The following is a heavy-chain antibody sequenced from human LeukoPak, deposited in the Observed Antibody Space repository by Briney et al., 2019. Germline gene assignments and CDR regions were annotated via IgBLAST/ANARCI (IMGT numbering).Heavy chain of an antibody. CDR2: ISPNSGVT. CDR1: GYTFTAYY. V-gene: IGHV1-2*02. Sequence: ASMKVSCQASGYTFTAYYIHWVRQAPGQGLQWMGYISPNSGVTNYAQNFQDRVTMTSDTSISTAYMDLSRLGSDDTAVYYCARDLGHSSGWHFDYWGQGALVTLSS. CDR3: ARDLGHSSGWHFDY. D-gene: IGHD6-19*01. J-gene: IGHJ4*02.